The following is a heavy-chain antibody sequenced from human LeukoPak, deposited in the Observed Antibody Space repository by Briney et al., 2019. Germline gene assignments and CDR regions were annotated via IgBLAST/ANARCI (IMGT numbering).Heavy chain of an antibody. CDR3: ARAVGYQLLYGYYYYMDV. J-gene: IGHJ6*03. CDR1: GGSISSSSYY. CDR2: IHYSGST. D-gene: IGHD2-2*02. V-gene: IGHV4-61*05. Sequence: SETLSLTCTVSGGSISSSSYYWGWIRQPPGKGLEWIGYIHYSGSTNYNPSLKSRVTISVDTSKNQFSLNLSSVTAADTAVYYCARAVGYQLLYGYYYYMDVWGKGTTVTVSS.